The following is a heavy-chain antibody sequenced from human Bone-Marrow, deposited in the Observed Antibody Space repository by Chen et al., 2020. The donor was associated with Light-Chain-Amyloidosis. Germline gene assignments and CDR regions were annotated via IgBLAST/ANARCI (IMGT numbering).Heavy chain of an antibody. CDR3: ARVALISGAAAGSWFDP. CDR1: GGSIRSSSYY. D-gene: IGHD6-13*01. V-gene: IGHV4-39*07. J-gene: IGHJ5*02. Sequence: QLQLQESGPGLVKPSETLSLTCTVSGGSIRSSSYYWGWIRRPPGKGLEWIGSIFYSGSTHYNPSLKSRVTISVDTSKDQCSLKLTPVTAADTAVYYCARVALISGAAAGSWFDPWGQGTLVTVSS. CDR2: IFYSGST.